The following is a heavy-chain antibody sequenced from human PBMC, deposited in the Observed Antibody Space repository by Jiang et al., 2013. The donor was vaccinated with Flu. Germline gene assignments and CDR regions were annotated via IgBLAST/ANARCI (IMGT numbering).Heavy chain of an antibody. D-gene: IGHD5-18*01. CDR3: ARIRLHHLPTSYSYGVSLYYFDY. Sequence: KPTQTLTLTCTFSGFSLSTSGMCVSWIRQPPGKALEWLARIDWDDDKYYSTSLKTRLTISKDTSKNQVVLTMTNMDPVDTATYYCARIRLHHLPTSYSYGVSLYYFDYWGQGTLVTVSS. V-gene: IGHV2-70*11. CDR2: IDWDDDK. J-gene: IGHJ4*02. CDR1: GFSLSTSGMC.